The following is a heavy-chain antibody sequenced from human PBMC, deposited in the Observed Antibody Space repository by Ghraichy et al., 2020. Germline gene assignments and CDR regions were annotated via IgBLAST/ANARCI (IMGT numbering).Heavy chain of an antibody. D-gene: IGHD5/OR15-5a*01. CDR2: IYYSGST. J-gene: IGHJ4*02. Sequence: ETLSLTCTVSGGSISSSSYYWGWIRQPPGKGLEWIGSIYYSGSTYYNPSLKSRVTISVDTSKNQFSLKLSSVTAADTAVYYCARHILSGPRPGHGYYFDYWGQGTLVTVSS. CDR3: ARHILSGPRPGHGYYFDY. CDR1: GGSISSSSYY. V-gene: IGHV4-39*01.